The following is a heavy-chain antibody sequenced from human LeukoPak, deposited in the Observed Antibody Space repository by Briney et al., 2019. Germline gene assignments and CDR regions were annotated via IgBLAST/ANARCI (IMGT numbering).Heavy chain of an antibody. CDR2: ISYDGSNK. CDR1: GFTFSSYA. CDR3: AKKGTIAVAGTFDY. D-gene: IGHD6-19*01. Sequence: GGSLRLSCAASGFTFSSYAMHWVRQAPGKGLEWVAVISYDGSNKYYADSVKGRFTTPRDNSKNTLYLQMNSLRAEDTAVYYCAKKGTIAVAGTFDYWGQGTLVTVSS. J-gene: IGHJ4*02. V-gene: IGHV3-30-3*02.